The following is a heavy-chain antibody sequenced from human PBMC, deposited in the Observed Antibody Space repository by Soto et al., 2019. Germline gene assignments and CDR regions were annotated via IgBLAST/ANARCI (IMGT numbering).Heavy chain of an antibody. D-gene: IGHD4-17*01. Sequence: GGSLRLHYATSGFTVSSNYMSWVRQAPGKGLEWVSVIYSGGSTYYADSVKGRFTISRDNSKNTLYLQMNSLRAEDTAVYYCARDPTLSPYGYYCMDVWGQGTTVTVSS. J-gene: IGHJ6*02. CDR2: IYSGGST. V-gene: IGHV3-53*01. CDR1: GFTVSSNY. CDR3: ARDPTLSPYGYYCMDV.